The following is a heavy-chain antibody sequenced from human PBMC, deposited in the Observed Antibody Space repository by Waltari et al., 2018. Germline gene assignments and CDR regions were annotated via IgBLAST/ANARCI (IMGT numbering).Heavy chain of an antibody. CDR2: ISDSGIKT. D-gene: IGHD3-10*01. V-gene: IGHV3-23*04. CDR1: GFAFSNYA. CDR3: AKGMVRGVPFDY. Sequence: EVQLVESGGGLVQPGGSLRLSCAASGFAFSNYAMSWVRQAPGKGLEWVSSISDSGIKTFYADSVTGRFTISRDNSENTLYLEMNSLKGEDTAVYYCAKGMVRGVPFDYWGQGTLVTVSS. J-gene: IGHJ4*02.